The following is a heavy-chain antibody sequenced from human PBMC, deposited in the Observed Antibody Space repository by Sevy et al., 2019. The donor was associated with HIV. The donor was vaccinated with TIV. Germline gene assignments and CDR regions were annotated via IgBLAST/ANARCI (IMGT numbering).Heavy chain of an antibody. D-gene: IGHD4-4*01. V-gene: IGHV5-51*01. CDR3: ARLGTTANDYYYYYGMDV. Sequence: GESLKISCKGSGYSFTSYWIGWVRQMPGKGLEWMGIIYPGDSETRYSPSFQGQVTISADKSISTAYLQWSSLKASDTAMSYCARLGTTANDYYYYYGMDVWGQGTTVTISS. J-gene: IGHJ6*02. CDR1: GYSFTSYW. CDR2: IYPGDSET.